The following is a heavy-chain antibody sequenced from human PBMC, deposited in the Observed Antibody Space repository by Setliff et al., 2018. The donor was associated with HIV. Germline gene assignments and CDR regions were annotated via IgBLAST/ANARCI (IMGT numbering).Heavy chain of an antibody. CDR2: IYTSGNT. J-gene: IGHJ6*04. CDR1: GDSISSGGYY. V-gene: IGHV4-61*09. D-gene: IGHD1-1*01. Sequence: KTSETLSLTCKVSGDSISSGGYYWTRIRKPAGKGLEWIGHIYTSGNTNYNPSLKSRVSISVATSKNQFFLTLTSVTAADSAVYYCARLGEHDTGDLDVWGKGTTVTVSS. CDR3: ARLGEHDTGDLDV.